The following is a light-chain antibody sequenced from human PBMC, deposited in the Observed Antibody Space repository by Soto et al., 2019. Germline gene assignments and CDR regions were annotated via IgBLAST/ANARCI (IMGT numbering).Light chain of an antibody. J-gene: IGLJ1*01. CDR2: DVS. CDR1: SSDVGGYNY. V-gene: IGLV2-14*01. CDR3: SPYTSSSTYV. Sequence: QSALTQPASVSGSPGQSITIACTGTSSDVGGYNYVSWYQQYPGKAPRLVISDVSNRPSGVSNRFSGSKSGNSASLTISGLQAEDEADYYCSPYTSSSTYVFGTGTKVTV.